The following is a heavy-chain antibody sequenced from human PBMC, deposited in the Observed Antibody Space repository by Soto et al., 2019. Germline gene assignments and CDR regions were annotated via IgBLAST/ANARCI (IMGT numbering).Heavy chain of an antibody. Sequence: VKVSCKASGGTFSSYAISWVRQAPGQGLEWMGGIIPIFGTANYAQKFQGRVTITADESTSTAYMELSSLRSEDTAVYYCARGITMIVVAFGEKAAYYYGMDVWGQGTTVT. CDR1: GGTFSSYA. J-gene: IGHJ6*02. D-gene: IGHD3-22*01. V-gene: IGHV1-69*13. CDR3: ARGITMIVVAFGEKAAYYYGMDV. CDR2: IIPIFGTA.